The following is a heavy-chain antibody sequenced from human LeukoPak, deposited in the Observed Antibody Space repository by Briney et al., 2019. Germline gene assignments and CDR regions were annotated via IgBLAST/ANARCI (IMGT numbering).Heavy chain of an antibody. J-gene: IGHJ3*02. D-gene: IGHD5-12*01. CDR1: GGSISSSSYY. V-gene: IGHV4-39*07. CDR3: ARDGRNIVATPPSRDDAFDI. Sequence: SETLSLTCIVSGGSISSSSYYWGWIRQPPGKGLEWIENIYYSGSTYYNSSLKSRVTISVDTSKNQFSLKLSSVTAADTAVYYCARDGRNIVATPPSRDDAFDIWGQGTMVTVSS. CDR2: IYYSGST.